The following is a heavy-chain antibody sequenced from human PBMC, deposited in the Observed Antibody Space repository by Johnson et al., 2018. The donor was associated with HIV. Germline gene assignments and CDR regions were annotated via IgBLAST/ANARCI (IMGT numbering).Heavy chain of an antibody. CDR2: IRYDGSNK. J-gene: IGHJ3*02. D-gene: IGHD3-22*01. CDR3: ARVMGLGGYSLAFDI. CDR1: GFTFSSYG. Sequence: QVQLVESGGGVVQPGGSLRLSCAASGFTFSSYGMHWVRQAPGKGLEWVAFIRYDGSNKYYVDSVKGRFTISRDNAKNSLYLQMNSLRAEDTAVYYCARVMGLGGYSLAFDIWGQGTMVTVSS. V-gene: IGHV3-30*02.